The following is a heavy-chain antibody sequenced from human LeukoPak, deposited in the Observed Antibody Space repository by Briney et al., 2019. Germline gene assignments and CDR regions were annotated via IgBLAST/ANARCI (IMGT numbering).Heavy chain of an antibody. J-gene: IGHJ4*02. V-gene: IGHV1-18*01. CDR1: GYTFTSYG. D-gene: IGHD5-18*01. Sequence: ASVKVSCKASGYTFTSYGISWVRQAPGQGLEWMGWISAYNGNTNYAQKLQGRVTMTTDTSTSTAYMELRRLTYDDTAVYYCARSEYTYGHFDYWGQGTLVTVSS. CDR2: ISAYNGNT. CDR3: ARSEYTYGHFDY.